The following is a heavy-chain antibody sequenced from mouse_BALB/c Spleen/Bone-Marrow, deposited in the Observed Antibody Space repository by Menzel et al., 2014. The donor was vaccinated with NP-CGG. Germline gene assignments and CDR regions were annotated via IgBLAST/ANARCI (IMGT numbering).Heavy chain of an antibody. J-gene: IGHJ2*01. Sequence: QVQLQQSGAEVMKPGSSVNISCKASGYAFSNYGMNWVKQRPGQGLEWIGKIYPGDGDTNYNGKFKGKATLTADKSSSTAYMQLCSLTSEDSAVYFCARMRDYRYDWAFDYWGQGTTLTVSS. CDR2: IYPGDGDT. CDR1: GYAFSNYG. CDR3: ARMRDYRYDWAFDY. D-gene: IGHD2-14*01. V-gene: IGHV1-80*01.